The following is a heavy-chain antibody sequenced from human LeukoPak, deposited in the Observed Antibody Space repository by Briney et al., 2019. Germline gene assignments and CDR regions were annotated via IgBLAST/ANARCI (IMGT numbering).Heavy chain of an antibody. CDR3: ARPGIAAAGRKFDY. CDR1: GGSISSYY. CDR2: IYYSGST. V-gene: IGHV4-59*01. Sequence: SETLSLTCTVSGGSISSYYWSWIRQPPGKGLEWIGYIYYSGSTNYNPSLKSRVTISVDTSKNQFSLKLSSVTAADTAVYYCARPGIAAAGRKFDYWGQGTLVTVSS. D-gene: IGHD6-13*01. J-gene: IGHJ4*02.